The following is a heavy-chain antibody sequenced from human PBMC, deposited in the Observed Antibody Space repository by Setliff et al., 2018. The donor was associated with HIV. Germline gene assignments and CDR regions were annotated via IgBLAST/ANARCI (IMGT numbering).Heavy chain of an antibody. CDR2: ISDNGGST. CDR1: GFTFNKYI. J-gene: IGHJ4*01. V-gene: IGHV3-23*01. D-gene: IGHD6-19*01. Sequence: GGSLRLSCAASGFTFNKYIMSWVRQAPGKGLEWVSAISDNGGSTYYADSMEGRFTISRDNSKNTLYLQLSGLRAEDTAVYYCATIYTAGTELLTDYWGQGTLVTVSS. CDR3: ATIYTAGTELLTDY.